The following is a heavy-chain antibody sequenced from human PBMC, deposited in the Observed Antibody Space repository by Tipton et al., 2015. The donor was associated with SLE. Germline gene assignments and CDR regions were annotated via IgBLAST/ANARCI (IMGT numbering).Heavy chain of an antibody. CDR3: ARTNFYSGSFLYFDL. J-gene: IGHJ2*01. V-gene: IGHV3-33*08. CDR1: GFTFSSYG. D-gene: IGHD1-26*01. Sequence: SLRLSCAASGFTFSSYGMHWVRQAPGKGLEWVAVIWYDGSNKYYADSVKGRFTISRDNSNNTLNFQMNSLRPEDTAVYYCARTNFYSGSFLYFDLWGRGTLVTVSS. CDR2: IWYDGSNK.